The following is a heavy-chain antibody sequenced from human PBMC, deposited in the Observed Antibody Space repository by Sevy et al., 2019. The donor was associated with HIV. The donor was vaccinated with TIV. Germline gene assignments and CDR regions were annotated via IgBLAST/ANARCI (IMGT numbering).Heavy chain of an antibody. D-gene: IGHD6-19*01. J-gene: IGHJ4*02. CDR1: GGSISRSTYY. Sequence: SETLSLTCTVSGGSISRSTYYWGWIRQPPGKGLEGIASIYYSGRTYYNVSLESRVTISVDMSKNQFSLRLSSVTAADTAVYYCARNGGIAVATLDYWGQGTLVTVSS. V-gene: IGHV4-39*01. CDR3: ARNGGIAVATLDY. CDR2: IYYSGRT.